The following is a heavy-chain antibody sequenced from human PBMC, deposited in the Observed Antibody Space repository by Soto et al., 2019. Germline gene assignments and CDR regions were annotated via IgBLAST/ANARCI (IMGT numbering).Heavy chain of an antibody. D-gene: IGHD2-2*01. J-gene: IGHJ6*02. CDR3: ARRDCISTSCYGDYYYGMDV. CDR2: IIPIFGTA. V-gene: IGHV1-69*12. Sequence: QVQLVQSGAEVKKPGSSVKVSCKASGGTFSSYAISWVRQAPGPGLEWMGGIIPIFGTANYAQKFQGRVTITADESTSIAYMELSSLRSEDTAVYYCARRDCISTSCYGDYYYGMDVWGQGTTVTVSS. CDR1: GGTFSSYA.